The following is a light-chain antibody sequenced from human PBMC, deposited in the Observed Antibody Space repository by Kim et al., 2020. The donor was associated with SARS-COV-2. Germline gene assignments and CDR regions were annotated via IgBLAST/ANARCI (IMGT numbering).Light chain of an antibody. CDR1: SLRSYY. J-gene: IGLJ1*01. CDR3: NSRDSSGYV. Sequence: SVALGQTVRFTCQGDSLRSYYASWYQQKPGQAPVLVIYGKNNRPSGIPDRFSGSSSGNTASLTITGAQAEDEADYYCNSRDSSGYVFGTGTKVTVL. V-gene: IGLV3-19*01. CDR2: GKN.